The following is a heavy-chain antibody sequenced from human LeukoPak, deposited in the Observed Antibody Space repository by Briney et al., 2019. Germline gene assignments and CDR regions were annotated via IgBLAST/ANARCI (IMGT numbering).Heavy chain of an antibody. D-gene: IGHD3-3*01. CDR2: ISGSGGST. J-gene: IGHJ4*02. Sequence: GGSLRLSCVASGFTFSTYAMSWVRQAPGKGLEWVSSISGSGGSTYYAEFVKGRSTISRDNSKNTLYLQMNSLRAEDTAVYYCVKGGRRYDFWGFDYWGQGTLVSVSS. CDR1: GFTFSTYA. CDR3: VKGGRRYDFWGFDY. V-gene: IGHV3-23*01.